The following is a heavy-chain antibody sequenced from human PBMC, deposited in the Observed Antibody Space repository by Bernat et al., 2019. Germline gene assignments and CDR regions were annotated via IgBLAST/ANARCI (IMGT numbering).Heavy chain of an antibody. CDR1: GLGFRNFW. Sequence: EVQLVESGGGLVQPGASLRLSCAASGLGFRNFWIHRVRQFPGKGLVWASGINIDGTTTLFEDSVKCRFTISRDNVENKVYLQLSSVSANDTVIYYCVRGSGLHLLPLCYFDVLGRGSLVTFSS. J-gene: IGHJ2*01. CDR2: INIDGTTT. CDR3: VRGSGLHLLPLCYFDV. V-gene: IGHV3-74*01. D-gene: IGHD3-16*01.